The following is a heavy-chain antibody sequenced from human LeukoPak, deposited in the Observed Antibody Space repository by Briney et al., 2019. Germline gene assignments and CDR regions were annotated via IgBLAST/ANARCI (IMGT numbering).Heavy chain of an antibody. CDR2: IDGDGRIA. D-gene: IGHD1-1*01. CDR1: GFTFSSYW. CDR3: ARDSPRTGP. V-gene: IGHV3-74*01. Sequence: QSGGSLRLSCAASGFTFSSYWMHWVRQVPGQGLVWVSHIDGDGRIAHYGDSEKGRFTISRDNAKNTVYLQMDSLRAEDTAVYYCARDSPRTGPWGQGILVIVSS. J-gene: IGHJ5*02.